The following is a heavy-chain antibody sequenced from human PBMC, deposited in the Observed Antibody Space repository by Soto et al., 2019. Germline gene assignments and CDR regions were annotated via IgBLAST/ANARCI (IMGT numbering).Heavy chain of an antibody. J-gene: IGHJ4*02. CDR1: GFSFRNYA. V-gene: IGHV3-64*04. CDR3: MRSVPSSGYDS. Sequence: GGSLRLSCSASGFSFRNYAMYWVRQAPGKGLEYVSVISSNGGSTYYADSVKGRFTISRDNAKNSLYLQMNGLRVEDTAVYYCMRSVPSSGYDSWGQGAQVTVSS. CDR2: ISSNGGST. D-gene: IGHD5-12*01.